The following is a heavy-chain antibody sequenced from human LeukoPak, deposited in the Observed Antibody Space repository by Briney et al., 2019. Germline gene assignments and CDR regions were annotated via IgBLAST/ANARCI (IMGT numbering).Heavy chain of an antibody. CDR1: GYTLTELS. V-gene: IGHV1-24*01. D-gene: IGHD3-9*01. CDR3: ATDAVLRYSLGLRYYYGMDV. CDR2: FDPEDGET. J-gene: IGHJ6*04. Sequence: ASVKVSCEVSGYTLTELSMHWVRQAPGKGLEWMGGFDPEDGETIYAQKFQGRVTMTEDTSTDTAYMELSSLRSEDTAVYYCATDAVLRYSLGLRYYYGMDVWGKGTTVTVSS.